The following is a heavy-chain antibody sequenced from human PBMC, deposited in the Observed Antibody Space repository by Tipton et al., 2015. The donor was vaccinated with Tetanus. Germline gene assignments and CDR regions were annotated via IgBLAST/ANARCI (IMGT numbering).Heavy chain of an antibody. D-gene: IGHD1-26*01. CDR2: IKHRDNGGAT. CDR3: TTDAAWEPYYFAY. Sequence: SLRLSCAASGFTFWNAWMTWVRQAPGKGLEWVGRIKHRDNGGATDYAAPVNGRFTISRDDSRNTPYLQMNSLKTEDTAVYYCTTDAAWEPYYFAYWGQGTPVTVSS. J-gene: IGHJ4*02. V-gene: IGHV3-15*01. CDR1: GFTFWNAW.